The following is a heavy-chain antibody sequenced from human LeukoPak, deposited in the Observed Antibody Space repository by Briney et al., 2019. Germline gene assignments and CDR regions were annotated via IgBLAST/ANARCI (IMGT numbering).Heavy chain of an antibody. CDR3: ARDLKRITIFLPHGY. CDR2: ISYDGSNK. Sequence: PGGSLRLSCAASGFTFSSYAMHWVRPAPGKGLEWVAVISYDGSNKYYADSVKGRFTISRDNSKNTLYLQMNSLRAEDTAVYYCARDLKRITIFLPHGYWGQGTLVTVSS. V-gene: IGHV3-30*04. CDR1: GFTFSSYA. J-gene: IGHJ4*02. D-gene: IGHD3-9*01.